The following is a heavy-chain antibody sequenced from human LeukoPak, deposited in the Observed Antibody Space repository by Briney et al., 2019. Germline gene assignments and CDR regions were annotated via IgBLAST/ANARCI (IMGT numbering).Heavy chain of an antibody. Sequence: GGSLRLSCAASGFTFSSYAMSWVRQAPGKGLEWVSAISGSGGSTYYADSVKGRFTISRDNSKNTLYLQMNSLRAEDTAVYYCAKATDYGDYPPYYFDYWGQGTLVTVSS. CDR3: AKATDYGDYPPYYFDY. J-gene: IGHJ4*02. V-gene: IGHV3-23*01. D-gene: IGHD4-17*01. CDR1: GFTFSSYA. CDR2: ISGSGGST.